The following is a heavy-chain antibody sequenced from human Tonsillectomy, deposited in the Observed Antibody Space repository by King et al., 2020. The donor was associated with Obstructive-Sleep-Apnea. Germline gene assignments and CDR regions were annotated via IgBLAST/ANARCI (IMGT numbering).Heavy chain of an antibody. CDR2: IYHSGST. V-gene: IGHV4-4*02. D-gene: IGHD4-23*01. J-gene: IGHJ4*02. CDR1: GGSISSTNW. Sequence: QLQESGPGLVKPSGTLSLTCAVFGGSISSTNWWSWVRQPPGKGLEWIGEIYHSGSTNYNPSLKSRVTISVDKSKNQFSLKLSSVTAADTAVYYCARGAINMTTVVTACTLDYWGQGTLVTVSS. CDR3: ARGAINMTTVVTACTLDY.